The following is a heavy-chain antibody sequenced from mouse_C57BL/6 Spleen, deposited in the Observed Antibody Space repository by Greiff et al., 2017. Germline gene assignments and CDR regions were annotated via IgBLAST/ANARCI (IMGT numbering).Heavy chain of an antibody. CDR3: ARRRPNWFYYAMDY. Sequence: VQRVESGAELAKPGASVKLSCKASGYTFTSYWMHWVKQRPGQGLEWIGYINPSSGYTKYNQKFKDKATLTADKSSSTAYMQLSSLTYEDSAVYYCARRRPNWFYYAMDYWGQGTSVTVSS. D-gene: IGHD4-1*01. CDR2: INPSSGYT. V-gene: IGHV1-7*01. J-gene: IGHJ4*01. CDR1: GYTFTSYW.